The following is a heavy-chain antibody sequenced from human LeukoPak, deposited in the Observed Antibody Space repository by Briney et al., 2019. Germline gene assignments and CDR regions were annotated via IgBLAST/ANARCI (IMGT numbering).Heavy chain of an antibody. CDR2: FSATDGSA. D-gene: IGHD6-13*01. CDR1: GFTFSSYA. J-gene: IGHJ3*01. Sequence: GGSLRLSCAASGFTFSSYAMTWVRQAPGKGLEWVSAFSATDGSAQYAESVEGRFTISRDDSKNTLFLQMNSLGAEDTAVYYCARAKIAAAGTGAFDVWGQGTLVTVSS. V-gene: IGHV3-23*01. CDR3: ARAKIAAAGTGAFDV.